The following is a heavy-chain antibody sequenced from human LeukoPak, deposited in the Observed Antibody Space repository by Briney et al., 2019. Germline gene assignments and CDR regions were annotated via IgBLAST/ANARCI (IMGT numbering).Heavy chain of an antibody. CDR1: GFTFSNYG. V-gene: IGHV3-7*01. Sequence: GGSLRLSCAASGFTFSNYGMNWVRRAPGKGMEGVAIIEKDGSEILYVDSVKGRFTISRDNAKNSLYLQMNSLRAEDTAVYYCAAGAGWLIDWWGQGTLVTVSS. J-gene: IGHJ4*02. CDR3: AAGAGWLIDW. D-gene: IGHD6-19*01. CDR2: IEKDGSEI.